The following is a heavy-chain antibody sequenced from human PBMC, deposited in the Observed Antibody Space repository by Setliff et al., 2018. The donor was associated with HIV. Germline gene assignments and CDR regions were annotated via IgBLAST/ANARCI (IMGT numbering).Heavy chain of an antibody. Sequence: APVKVSCKSSGYTFTAYYIHWVRQAHGQGLEWMGWINPDSGATKYAEKFEGRVSLTRDTSITTVYMELSSLRSDDTAVDFCTRVPGWTDNWDQGTQVTVSS. CDR3: TRVPGWTDN. V-gene: IGHV1-2*02. CDR1: GYTFTAYY. D-gene: IGHD6-19*01. CDR2: INPDSGAT. J-gene: IGHJ1*01.